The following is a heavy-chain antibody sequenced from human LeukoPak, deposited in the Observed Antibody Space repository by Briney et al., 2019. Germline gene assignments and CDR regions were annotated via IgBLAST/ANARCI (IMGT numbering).Heavy chain of an antibody. D-gene: IGHD2-2*01. Sequence: GGSLRLSCAASGFTFSSYWMSWVRQAPGKGLEWVANIKQDGSEKYYVDSVKGRFTISRDNAKNSLYLQMNSLRAEDTAVYYCARDFRVEHIVVVPAAMPANGSSWPLDYWGQGTLVTVSS. V-gene: IGHV3-7*01. CDR3: ARDFRVEHIVVVPAAMPANGSSWPLDY. J-gene: IGHJ4*02. CDR2: IKQDGSEK. CDR1: GFTFSSYW.